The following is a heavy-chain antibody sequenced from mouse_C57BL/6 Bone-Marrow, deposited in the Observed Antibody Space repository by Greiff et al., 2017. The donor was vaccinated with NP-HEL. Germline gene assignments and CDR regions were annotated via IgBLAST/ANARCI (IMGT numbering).Heavy chain of an antibody. D-gene: IGHD1-1*01. CDR1: GYAFSSSW. CDR2: IYPGDGDT. CDR3: AGYYYGSRRYFDV. J-gene: IGHJ1*03. V-gene: IGHV1-82*01. Sequence: VHLVESGPELVKPGASVKISCKASGYAFSSSWLNWVKQRPGKGLEWIGRIYPGDGDTNYNGKFKGKATLTADKSSSTAYMQLSSLTSEDSAVYFCAGYYYGSRRYFDVWGTGTTVTVSS.